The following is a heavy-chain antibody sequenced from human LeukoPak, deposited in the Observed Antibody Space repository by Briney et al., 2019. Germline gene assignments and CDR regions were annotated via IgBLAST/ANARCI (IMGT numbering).Heavy chain of an antibody. D-gene: IGHD2-21*02. J-gene: IGHJ5*02. CDR1: GGSISSGGYY. CDR3: ARANLAYCGGDCINWFDP. CDR2: IYYSGST. V-gene: IGHV4-31*03. Sequence: NPSETLSLTCTVSGGSISSGGYYWSWIRQHPGKGLEWIGYIYYSGSTYYNPSLKSRVTISVDTSKNQFSLKLSSVTAADTAVYYCARANLAYCGGDCINWFDPWGQGTLVTVSS.